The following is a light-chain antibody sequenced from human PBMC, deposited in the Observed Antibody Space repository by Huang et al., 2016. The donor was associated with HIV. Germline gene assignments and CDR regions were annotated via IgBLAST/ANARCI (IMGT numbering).Light chain of an antibody. V-gene: IGKV3-11*01. CDR1: QNVWRD. Sequence: EIALTQSPATLSLSPGERATLSCRASQNVWRDLAWYQHKPGQAPRRLIYEASNRATGIPARFSGSGSGTDFTLTIGSLDPADVAVYYCQQRRNWPWTFGQGTKVEIK. CDR2: EAS. J-gene: IGKJ1*01. CDR3: QQRRNWPWT.